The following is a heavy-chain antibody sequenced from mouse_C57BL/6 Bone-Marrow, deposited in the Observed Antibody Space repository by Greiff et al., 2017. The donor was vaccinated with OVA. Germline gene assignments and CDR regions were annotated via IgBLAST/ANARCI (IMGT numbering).Heavy chain of an antibody. CDR1: GFTFSSYG. V-gene: IGHV5-6*01. CDR2: ISSGGSYT. J-gene: IGHJ4*01. D-gene: IGHD1-1*01. CDR3: AVTTVKIYYAMDY. Sequence: EVQLVESGGDLVKPGGSLTLSCAASGFTFSSYGMSWVRQTPDKRLEWVATISSGGSYTYYPDSVKGRFTISRDNAKNTLYLQMSSLKSEDTAMYYCAVTTVKIYYAMDYWGQGTSVTVSS.